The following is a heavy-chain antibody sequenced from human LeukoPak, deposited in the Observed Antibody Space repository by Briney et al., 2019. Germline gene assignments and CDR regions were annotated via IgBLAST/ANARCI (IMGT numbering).Heavy chain of an antibody. V-gene: IGHV3-7*01. D-gene: IGHD3-3*01. Sequence: GGSLRLSCAASGFTFGWHWMSWVRQAPGKGLEWVANIKQDGSQRYYVDSVKGRFTVSRDNAKNSLYLQMSSLRAEDTAMYYCARDSGRGGESGYYDLWGQGTLVAVSS. J-gene: IGHJ5*02. CDR3: ARDSGRGGESGYYDL. CDR1: GFTFGWHW. CDR2: IKQDGSQR.